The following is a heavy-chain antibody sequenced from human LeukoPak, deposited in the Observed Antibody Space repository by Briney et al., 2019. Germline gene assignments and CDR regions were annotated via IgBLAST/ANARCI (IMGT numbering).Heavy chain of an antibody. Sequence: PSETLSLTCAVYGGSFSGYYWSWIRQPPGKGLEWIGAINHSGSTNYNPSLKSRVTISVDTSKNQFSLKLSSVTAADTAVYDCAREGSGSSDWGQGTLVTVSS. V-gene: IGHV4-34*01. CDR1: GGSFSGYY. CDR2: INHSGST. J-gene: IGHJ4*02. CDR3: AREGSGSSD. D-gene: IGHD1-26*01.